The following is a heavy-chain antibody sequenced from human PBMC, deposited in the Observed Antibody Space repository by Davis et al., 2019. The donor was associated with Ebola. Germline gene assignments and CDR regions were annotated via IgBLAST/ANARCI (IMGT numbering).Heavy chain of an antibody. CDR2: ISAYNGNT. D-gene: IGHD1-14*01. CDR1: GYTFTSYG. Sequence: ASVKVSCKASGYTFTSYGISWVRQAPGQGLEWMGWISAYNGNTNYAQKLQVRVTMTTDTSTSTAYMELRSLRSDDTAVYYCARDHPWPSRTQFDPWGQGTLVTVSS. CDR3: ARDHPWPSRTQFDP. V-gene: IGHV1-18*01. J-gene: IGHJ5*02.